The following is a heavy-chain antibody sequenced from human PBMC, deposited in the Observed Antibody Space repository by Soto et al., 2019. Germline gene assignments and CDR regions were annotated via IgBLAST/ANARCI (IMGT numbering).Heavy chain of an antibody. CDR3: AREWLPIDY. Sequence: PGGSLRLACTFSGLTFISSSVHWVRQAPGKGLEWVSYISSSSSTIYYADSVKGRFTISRDNAKNSLYLQMNSLRDEDTAVYYCAREWLPIDYWGQGTLVTVSS. CDR2: ISSSSSTI. D-gene: IGHD5-12*01. CDR1: GLTFISSS. J-gene: IGHJ4*02. V-gene: IGHV3-48*02.